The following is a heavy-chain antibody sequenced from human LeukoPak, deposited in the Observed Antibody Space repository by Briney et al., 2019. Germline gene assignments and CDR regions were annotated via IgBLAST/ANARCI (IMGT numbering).Heavy chain of an antibody. CDR1: GYTFTSYG. D-gene: IGHD3-22*01. CDR2: ISAYNGNT. J-gene: IGHJ4*02. CDR3: ARVPYYYDSSGYAGGY. Sequence: GASVKDSCKASGYTFTSYGISWVRQAPGQGLEWMGWISAYNGNTNYAQKLQGRVTMTTDTSTSTAYMELRSLRSDDTAVYYCARVPYYYDSSGYAGGYWGQGTLVTVSS. V-gene: IGHV1-18*01.